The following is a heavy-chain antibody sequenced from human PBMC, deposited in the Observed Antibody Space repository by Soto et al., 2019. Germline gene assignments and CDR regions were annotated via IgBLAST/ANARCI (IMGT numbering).Heavy chain of an antibody. CDR1: GFTFSSYA. CDR3: ANDRSGSYARGTFDY. V-gene: IGHV3-23*01. J-gene: IGHJ4*02. CDR2: ISGSGGST. D-gene: IGHD1-26*01. Sequence: GGSLRLSCAASGFTFSSYAMSWVRQAPGKGLEWVSAISGSGGSTYYADSVKGRFTISRDNSKNTLYLQMNSLRAEDTAVYYCANDRSGSYARGTFDYWGQGTLVTVYS.